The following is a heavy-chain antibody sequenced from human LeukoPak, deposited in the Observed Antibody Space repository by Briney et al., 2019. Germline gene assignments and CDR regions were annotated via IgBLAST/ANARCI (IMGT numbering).Heavy chain of an antibody. CDR2: IYTSGST. V-gene: IGHV4-61*02. J-gene: IGHJ3*02. Sequence: SETLSLTCTVSGGSISSGSYYWSWIRQPAGKGLEGIGRIYTSGSTNYNPSLKSRVTITVDKSKNQFSLKLSSVTAADTAVYYCATLNYYVDAYDIWGQGTMVTVSS. CDR1: GGSISSGSYY. D-gene: IGHD3-10*02. CDR3: ATLNYYVDAYDI.